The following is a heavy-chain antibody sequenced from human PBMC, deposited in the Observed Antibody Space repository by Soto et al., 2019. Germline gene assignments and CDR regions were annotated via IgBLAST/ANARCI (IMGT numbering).Heavy chain of an antibody. J-gene: IGHJ4*02. CDR2: IIPIFGTA. CDR3: KSQDTQCSSTSCYVGFDY. Sequence: QVQLVQSGAEVKKPGSSVKVSCKASGGTFSSYSISWVRQAPGQGREWMGGIIPIFGTANYAQKIQGRVTITADKSTSTAYMELSSVRSEDTAVYYCKSQDTQCSSTSCYVGFDYWGQGCLVSVSS. V-gene: IGHV1-69*06. D-gene: IGHD2-2*01. CDR1: GGTFSSYS.